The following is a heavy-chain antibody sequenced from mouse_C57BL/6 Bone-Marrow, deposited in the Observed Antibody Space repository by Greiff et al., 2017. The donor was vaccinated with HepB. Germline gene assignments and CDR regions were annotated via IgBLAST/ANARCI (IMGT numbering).Heavy chain of an antibody. J-gene: IGHJ4*01. CDR1: GYTFTSYW. CDR2: IHPNSGST. V-gene: IGHV1-64*01. CDR3: ARSGLLRAYAMDY. Sequence: QVQLQQPGAELVKPGASVKLSCKASGYTFTSYWMHWVKQRPGQGLEWIGMIHPNSGSTNYNEKFKSKATLTVNKSSSTAYMQLSSLTSEDSAVYYCARSGLLRAYAMDYWGQGTSVTVSS. D-gene: IGHD2-3*01.